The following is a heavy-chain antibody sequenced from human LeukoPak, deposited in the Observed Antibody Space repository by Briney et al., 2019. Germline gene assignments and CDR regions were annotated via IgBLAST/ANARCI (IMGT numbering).Heavy chain of an antibody. D-gene: IGHD3-10*01. V-gene: IGHV3-7*01. CDR1: GFTFSSYW. J-gene: IGHJ4*02. Sequence: GGSLRLSCEASGFTFSSYWMTWVRQAPGKGLEWVANIEQDESEKYYVESVKGRFTISRDNAKNSLYLQMNSLRAEDTAVYYCAKGGQNYYGSGSYYKKGYYFDYWGQGTLVTVSS. CDR3: AKGGQNYYGSGSYYKKGYYFDY. CDR2: IEQDESEK.